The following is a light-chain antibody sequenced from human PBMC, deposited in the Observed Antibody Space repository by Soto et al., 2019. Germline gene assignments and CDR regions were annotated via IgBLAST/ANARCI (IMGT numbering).Light chain of an antibody. V-gene: IGLV2-23*01. J-gene: IGLJ3*02. CDR3: CSYAGSSTWV. Sequence: ALTQPASVSGSPGQSITISCTGTSSDIGAYNFLSWYQQHPGKAPKLMISEGSERSSGVSNRFSGSKSGNTASLTISGLQAEDEADYYCCSYAGSSTWVFGGGTKLTVL. CDR1: SSDIGAYNF. CDR2: EGS.